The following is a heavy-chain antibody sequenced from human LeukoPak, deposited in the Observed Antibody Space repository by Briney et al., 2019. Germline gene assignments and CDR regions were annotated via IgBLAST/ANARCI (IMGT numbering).Heavy chain of an antibody. CDR2: INHSGST. J-gene: IGHJ3*02. Sequence: SETLSLTCAVYGGSFSGYYWSWIRQPPGKGLEWIGEINHSGSTNYNPSLKSRVTISVDTSKNQFSLKLSSVTAADTAVYYCASGLSRAIFGVIDAFDIWGQGTMVTVSS. V-gene: IGHV4-34*01. D-gene: IGHD3-3*01. CDR1: GGSFSGYY. CDR3: ASGLSRAIFGVIDAFDI.